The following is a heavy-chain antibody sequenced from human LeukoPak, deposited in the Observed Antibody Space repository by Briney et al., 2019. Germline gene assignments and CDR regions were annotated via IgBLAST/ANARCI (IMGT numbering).Heavy chain of an antibody. CDR1: GYTFTSYD. Sequence: ASVKVSCKASGYTFTSYDINWVRQATGQGLEWMGWMNPNSGNTGYAQKFQGRVTITRNTSISTAYMELSSLRSEDTAVYYCARGSYYYGSGIPFDPWGQGTLVTVCS. J-gene: IGHJ5*02. CDR2: MNPNSGNT. D-gene: IGHD3-10*01. CDR3: ARGSYYYGSGIPFDP. V-gene: IGHV1-8*03.